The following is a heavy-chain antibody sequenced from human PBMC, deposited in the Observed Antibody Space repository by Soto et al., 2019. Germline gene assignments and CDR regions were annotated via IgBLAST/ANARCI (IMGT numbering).Heavy chain of an antibody. J-gene: IGHJ4*02. Sequence: PSETLSLTCTVIGGSIRSPNFSWSWIRQHPGKGPEWIGNIYYNGTTTYSPSLESRLTISLDPSKNQFSLTLKSVTAADTAVYYCARGVDYYDSSGYYYAYYFDYWGQGTLVTVSS. CDR2: IYYNGTT. CDR3: ARGVDYYDSSGYYYAYYFDY. D-gene: IGHD3-22*01. V-gene: IGHV4-31*03. CDR1: GGSIRSPNFS.